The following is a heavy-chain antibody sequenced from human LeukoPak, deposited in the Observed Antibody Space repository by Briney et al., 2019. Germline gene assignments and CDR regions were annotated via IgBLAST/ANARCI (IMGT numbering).Heavy chain of an antibody. CDR2: IKSKADGGTT. D-gene: IGHD3-9*01. CDR3: TAHILTGYYYMDV. CDR1: GFTFSNAW. V-gene: IGHV3-15*01. Sequence: PGGSLRLSCAASGFTFSNAWMSWVRQAPGKGLEWVCRIKSKADGGTTDYAAPVKGRFTISRDDSKNTLYLQMNSLKTEDTAVYYCTAHILTGYYYMDVWGKGTTVTVSS. J-gene: IGHJ6*03.